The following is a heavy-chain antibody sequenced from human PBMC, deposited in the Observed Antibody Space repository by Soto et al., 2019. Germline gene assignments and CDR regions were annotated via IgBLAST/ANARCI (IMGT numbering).Heavy chain of an antibody. Sequence: GASVKVSCKASGYTFTSYAMHLVRPAPRQKLGGMGWINAGNGNTKYSQKFQGRVTITRDTSASTAYMELSSLRSEDTAVYYCARKPLPPYYDILTGYYAESYFDYWGQGTLVTVSS. CDR2: INAGNGNT. V-gene: IGHV1-3*01. J-gene: IGHJ4*02. D-gene: IGHD3-9*01. CDR1: GYTFTSYA. CDR3: ARKPLPPYYDILTGYYAESYFDY.